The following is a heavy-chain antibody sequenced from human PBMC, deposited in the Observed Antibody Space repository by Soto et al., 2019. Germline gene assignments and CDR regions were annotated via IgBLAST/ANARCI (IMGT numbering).Heavy chain of an antibody. Sequence: VPFPPSLWIFAGRPSGSRRQTKRPGLQWMGGIIPIFGTANYAQKFQGRVTITADESTSTAYMELSSLRSEDTAVYYCARESRRGVGGSTLDYYYGMDVRGQGTTVTVS. CDR3: ARESRRGVGGSTLDYYYGMDV. V-gene: IGHV1-69*01. CDR2: IIPIFGTA. D-gene: IGHD3-16*01. J-gene: IGHJ6*01. CDR1: LWIFAGRP.